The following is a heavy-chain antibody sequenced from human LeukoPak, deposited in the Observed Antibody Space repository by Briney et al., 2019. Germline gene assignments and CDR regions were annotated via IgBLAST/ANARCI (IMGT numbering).Heavy chain of an antibody. CDR3: ARGAQSASFWFDY. D-gene: IGHD3-3*01. CDR2: IYYSGST. CDR1: GGSIGSSTFS. J-gene: IGHJ4*02. V-gene: IGHV4-39*07. Sequence: SETLSLTCTVSGGSIGSSTFSWGWIRQPPGKRLEWIGSIYYSGSTYYNPSLKSRVTISVDTSKNQFSLKLSSVTAADTAVYYCARGAQSASFWFDYWGQGTLVTVSS.